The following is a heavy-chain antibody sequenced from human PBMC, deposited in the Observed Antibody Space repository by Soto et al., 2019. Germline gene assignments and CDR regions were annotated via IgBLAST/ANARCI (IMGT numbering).Heavy chain of an antibody. J-gene: IGHJ6*04. CDR2: IYSGGST. CDR1: GFTVSSNY. D-gene: IGHD6-19*01. CDR3: ASGYSSGWFHYYYYGTDV. Sequence: GGSLRLSCAASGFTVSSNYMSWVRQAPGKGLEWVSVIYSGGSTYYADSVKGRFTISRDNSKNTLYLQMNSLRAEDTAVYYCASGYSSGWFHYYYYGTDVWGKGPTVTVSS. V-gene: IGHV3-53*01.